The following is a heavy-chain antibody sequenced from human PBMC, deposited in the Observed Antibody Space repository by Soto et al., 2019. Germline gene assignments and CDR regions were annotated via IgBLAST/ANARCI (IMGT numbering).Heavy chain of an antibody. Sequence: PGGSLRLSCAASGFIFSSYGMHWVRQAPGKGLEWVAVIWYDGNNKYYADSVKGRFTISRDNSKNTLSLQMNSLRADDTAVYYCARDDRSSWYRPFDHWAQRTLVTVSS. CDR1: GFIFSSYG. J-gene: IGHJ4*01. D-gene: IGHD6-13*01. V-gene: IGHV3-33*01. CDR3: ARDDRSSWYRPFDH. CDR2: IWYDGNNK.